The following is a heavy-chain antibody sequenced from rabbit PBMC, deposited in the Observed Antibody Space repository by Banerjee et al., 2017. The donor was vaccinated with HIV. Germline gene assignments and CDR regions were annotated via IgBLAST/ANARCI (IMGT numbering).Heavy chain of an antibody. CDR1: GFDLSSNYW. Sequence: QEQLVEYGGDLVQPGASLTLTCTASGFDLSSNYWISWVRQAPGKGLEWVACIVTGRGRTSYASWAKGRFTISKTSSTTVTLQMTSLTAADTAIYFCARGLIDFSLWGPGTLVTVS. CDR3: ARGLIDFSL. D-gene: IGHD6-1*01. CDR2: IVTGRGRT. V-gene: IGHV1S45*01. J-gene: IGHJ4*01.